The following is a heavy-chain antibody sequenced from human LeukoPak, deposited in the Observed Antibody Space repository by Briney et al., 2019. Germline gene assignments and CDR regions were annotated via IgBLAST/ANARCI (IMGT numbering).Heavy chain of an antibody. CDR2: ISAYNGNT. D-gene: IGHD2-8*01. J-gene: IGHJ4*02. Sequence: ASVKVSCKASGYTFTSYGISWVRQAPAQGLEWMGWISAYNGNTNYAQKLQGRVTMTTDTSTSTAYMELRSLRSDDTAVYYCARGGYCTNGVCYKGAIDYWGQGTLVTVSS. CDR1: GYTFTSYG. CDR3: ARGGYCTNGVCYKGAIDY. V-gene: IGHV1-18*01.